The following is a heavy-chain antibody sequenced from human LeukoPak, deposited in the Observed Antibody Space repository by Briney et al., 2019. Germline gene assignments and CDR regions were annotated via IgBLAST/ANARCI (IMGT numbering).Heavy chain of an antibody. D-gene: IGHD3-3*01. Sequence: GGSLRLSCAASGFTFCSYGMLWLRQAPGKGLEGVAFIRYGGSNKYSADSVKGRFTIPRDNSKNTLYLQMNSLRAEDTAVYYCAQDLAGPDYDLWSGYYWSAANWFDPWGEGTLATVPS. CDR3: AQDLAGPDYDLWSGYYWSAANWFDP. J-gene: IGHJ5*02. CDR2: IRYGGSNK. V-gene: IGHV3-30*02. CDR1: GFTFCSYG.